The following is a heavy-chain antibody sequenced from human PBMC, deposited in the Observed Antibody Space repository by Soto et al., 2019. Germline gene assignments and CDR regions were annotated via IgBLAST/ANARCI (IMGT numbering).Heavy chain of an antibody. V-gene: IGHV3-49*03. CDR2: ISSKAYGGTT. D-gene: IGHD5-18*01. CDR1: GVAFGDYA. J-gene: IGHJ6*02. Sequence: SLSLCRTTSGVAFGDYAKSYLRQSPGKGLEWVGFISSKAYGGTTEYAASVNGRFTISRDDSKSIAYLKMNSLNSEDTGVYYCTVRGAPYSFYGMDVWGQGTT. CDR3: TVRGAPYSFYGMDV.